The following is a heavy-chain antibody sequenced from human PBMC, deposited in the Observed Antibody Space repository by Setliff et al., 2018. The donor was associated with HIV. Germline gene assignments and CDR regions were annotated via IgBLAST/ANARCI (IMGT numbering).Heavy chain of an antibody. Sequence: SFPSSFVPFLLSPISWVRQAPGQGLDLMGGIIPIFGTPNYAQKFQGRVTITADESTSTAYMDLSSLRSEDTAVYFCARGPNAAGYMDVWGKGTTVTVSS. CDR3: ARGPNAAGYMDV. J-gene: IGHJ6*03. CDR1: FVPFLLSP. V-gene: IGHV1-69*01. CDR2: IIPIFGTP. D-gene: IGHD2-15*01.